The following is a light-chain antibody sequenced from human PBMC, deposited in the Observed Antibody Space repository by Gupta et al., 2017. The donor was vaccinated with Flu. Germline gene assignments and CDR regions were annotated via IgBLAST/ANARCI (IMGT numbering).Light chain of an antibody. CDR1: QSINRW. V-gene: IGKV1-5*03. CDR2: TAS. Sequence: DIQMTQSPSTLSASVGDRVTITCRASQSINRWLAWYQQKPGKAPNLLIYTASTVKFGVPSRFGGSGSGTEFTLIISSLQPDDFATYYCQQYITYPWTFGQGTKVEI. J-gene: IGKJ1*01. CDR3: QQYITYPWT.